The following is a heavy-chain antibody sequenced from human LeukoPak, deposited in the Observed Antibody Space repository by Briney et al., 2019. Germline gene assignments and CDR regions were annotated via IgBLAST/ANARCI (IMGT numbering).Heavy chain of an antibody. V-gene: IGHV1-8*01. D-gene: IGHD2-2*01. CDR3: ARTDCSSTSCYEGAYYYYGMDV. CDR2: MNPNSGNT. Sequence: ASVKVSCKASGYTFTSYDINWVRQATGQGLEWMGWMNPNSGNTGYAQKFQGRVTMTRSTSISTAYMELSSLRSEDTAVYYCARTDCSSTSCYEGAYYYYGMDVWGQGTTVTVSS. J-gene: IGHJ6*02. CDR1: GYTFTSYD.